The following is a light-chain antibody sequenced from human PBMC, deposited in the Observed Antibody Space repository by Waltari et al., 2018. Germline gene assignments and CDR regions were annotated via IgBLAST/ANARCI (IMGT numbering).Light chain of an antibody. CDR3: TSYTTSNTWV. V-gene: IGLV2-14*03. Sequence: QSALTQPASVSASPGQSLTISCTETSSDIGAYNYVSWFQQRPGHAPNLIIYDVTKWPSGVSNRFSGSKSGNTASLTISGLQTEDEADYYCTSYTTSNTWVFGGGTKLTVL. CDR1: SSDIGAYNY. CDR2: DVT. J-gene: IGLJ3*02.